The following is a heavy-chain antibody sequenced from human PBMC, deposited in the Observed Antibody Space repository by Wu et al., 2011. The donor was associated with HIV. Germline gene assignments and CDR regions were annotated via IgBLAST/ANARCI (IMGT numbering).Heavy chain of an antibody. CDR3: ALTKGGMATTEEFDP. CDR1: GGTFSSYS. V-gene: IGHV1-69*14. D-gene: IGHD5-24*01. CDR2: IIPIFPTA. J-gene: IGHJ5*02. Sequence: QVQLVQSGAEVKKPGSSVKVPCKASGGTFSSYSISWVRQAPGQGLEWMGGIIPIFPTANYAQKFQGRVTITADKSTSTAYMELSSLRSEDTAVYYCALTKGGMATTEEFDPWGQGTLVTVSS.